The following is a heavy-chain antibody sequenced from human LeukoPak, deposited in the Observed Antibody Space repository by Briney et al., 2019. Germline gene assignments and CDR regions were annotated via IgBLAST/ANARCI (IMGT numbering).Heavy chain of an antibody. CDR1: GYTFTSYG. CDR2: ISAYNGNT. V-gene: IGHV1-18*01. J-gene: IGHJ4*02. Sequence: ASVKVSCKASGYTFTSYGISWVRQAPGQGLEWMGWISAYNGNTNYAQKFQGRVTITADKSTSTAYMELSSLRSEDTAVYYCASLKGYRYYYDSSWTRAGYFDYWGQGTLVTVSS. D-gene: IGHD3-22*01. CDR3: ASLKGYRYYYDSSWTRAGYFDY.